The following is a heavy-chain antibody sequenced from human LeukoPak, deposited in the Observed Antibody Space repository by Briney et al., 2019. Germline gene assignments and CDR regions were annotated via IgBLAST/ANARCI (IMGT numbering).Heavy chain of an antibody. D-gene: IGHD2-2*01. V-gene: IGHV2-5*02. J-gene: IGHJ4*02. CDR2: IYWDDDK. CDR3: AHNEPSSWVLLN. Sequence: SGPTLVKPTQTLTLTCTFSGFSLSTSAVGVGWTRQPPGKALEWLALIYWDDDKRYTPSLKSRLTITKDTPKNQVFLTMTNMDPVDTATYYCAHNEPSSWVLLNWGQGTLVTVSS. CDR1: GFSLSTSAVG.